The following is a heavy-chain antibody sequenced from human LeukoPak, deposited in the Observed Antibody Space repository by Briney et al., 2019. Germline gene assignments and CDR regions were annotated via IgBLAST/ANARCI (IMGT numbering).Heavy chain of an antibody. CDR2: IYYSGST. D-gene: IGHD1-26*01. Sequence: PSETLSLTCTVSGGSISSYYWSWIRQPPGKGLEWIGYIYYSGSTNCNPSLKSRVTISVDTSKNQLSLKLSSVTAADTAVYYCARARVVGAVDAFDIWGQGTMVTVSS. CDR1: GGSISSYY. CDR3: ARARVVGAVDAFDI. J-gene: IGHJ3*02. V-gene: IGHV4-59*01.